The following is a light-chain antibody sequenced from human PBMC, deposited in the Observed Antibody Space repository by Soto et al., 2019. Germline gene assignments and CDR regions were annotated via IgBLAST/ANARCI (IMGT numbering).Light chain of an antibody. J-gene: IGKJ1*01. CDR1: QRISSN. Sequence: EVVMTQSPATLSVSPGERATLSCRASQRISSNLAWYQQRPGQAPRLLIYGASTRAPGIPDRFSGSGSETEFTLTISRLQSEDFAVYYCQNYNNWPPWTFGQGTKVDIK. V-gene: IGKV3-15*01. CDR2: GAS. CDR3: QNYNNWPPWT.